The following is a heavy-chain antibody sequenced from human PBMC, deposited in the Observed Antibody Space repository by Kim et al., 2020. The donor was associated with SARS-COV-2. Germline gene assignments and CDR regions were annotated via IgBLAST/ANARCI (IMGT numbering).Heavy chain of an antibody. J-gene: IGHJ4*02. D-gene: IGHD3-22*01. CDR2: ISGDNGDT. CDR3: ARGAGGYAGYILDD. V-gene: IGHV1-3*01. Sequence: ASVKVSCKTSGYTFTHYAMHWVCQAPGQRLEWMGYISGDNGDTKYSQKFQGRVTITRDTSATTAYMEMSSLTSEDTAVYYCARGAGGYAGYILDDWGQGT. CDR1: GYTFTHYA.